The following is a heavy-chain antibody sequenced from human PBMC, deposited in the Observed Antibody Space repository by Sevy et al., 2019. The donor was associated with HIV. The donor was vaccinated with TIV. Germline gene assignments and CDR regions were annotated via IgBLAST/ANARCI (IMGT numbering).Heavy chain of an antibody. D-gene: IGHD1-1*01. Sequence: GGSLRLSCAASGFTFSNYAMHWVRQSPGKGLEWVEFISYDGGIKIYADSLKGRFTISRDNSKNKLDLEMNSLRIEDTALYYCSHDLQLGVDYGLDVWGQGTTVTVSS. CDR1: GFTFSNYA. J-gene: IGHJ6*02. CDR2: ISYDGGIK. CDR3: SHDLQLGVDYGLDV. V-gene: IGHV3-30*03.